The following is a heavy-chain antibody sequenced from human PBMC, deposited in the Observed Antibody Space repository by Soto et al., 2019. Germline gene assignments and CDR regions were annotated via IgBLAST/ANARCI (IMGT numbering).Heavy chain of an antibody. J-gene: IGHJ4*02. CDR2: IKHVGSEK. D-gene: IGHD6-13*01. Sequence: EVQLVESGGDLVQPGGSLRLSCAASGFTFSNYWMTWVRQAPGKGLEWVANIKHVGSEKYYVDSVKGRFTISRDNAKSSLYLQMDSLRAEDTAVYRCARGRYSGTWVDYWGQGTLVTVSS. CDR3: ARGRYSGTWVDY. V-gene: IGHV3-7*01. CDR1: GFTFSNYW.